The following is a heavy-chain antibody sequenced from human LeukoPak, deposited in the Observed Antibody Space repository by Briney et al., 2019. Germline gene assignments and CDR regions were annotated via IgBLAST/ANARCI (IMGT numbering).Heavy chain of an antibody. Sequence: GGSLRLSCAASGSTFSSYAMSWVRQAPGKGLEWVSSISTSSSYIYYADSVKGRFTISRDNAKNSLYLQMNSLRAEDTAVYYCARGRWSFDYWGQGTLVTVSS. CDR2: ISTSSSYI. CDR1: GSTFSSYA. J-gene: IGHJ4*02. D-gene: IGHD5-24*01. CDR3: ARGRWSFDY. V-gene: IGHV3-21*01.